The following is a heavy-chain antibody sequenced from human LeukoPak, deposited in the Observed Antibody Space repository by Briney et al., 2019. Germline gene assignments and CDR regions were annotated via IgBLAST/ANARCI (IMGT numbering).Heavy chain of an antibody. J-gene: IGHJ3*02. CDR2: IYYSGST. CDR1: GGSISSYY. V-gene: IGHV4-59*08. D-gene: IGHD3-16*02. Sequence: SETLSLTCTVSGGSISSYYWSWIRQPPGKGLEWIGYIYYSGSTNYNPSLKSRVTISVDTSKNQFSLKLSSVTAADTAVYYCASRLRLGELSTDDAFDIWGQGTMVTVSS. CDR3: ASRLRLGELSTDDAFDI.